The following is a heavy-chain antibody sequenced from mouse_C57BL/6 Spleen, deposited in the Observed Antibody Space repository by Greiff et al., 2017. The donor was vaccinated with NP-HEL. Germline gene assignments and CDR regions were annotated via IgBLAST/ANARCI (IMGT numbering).Heavy chain of an antibody. CDR2: IDPSDSYT. V-gene: IGHV1-50*01. D-gene: IGHD2-4*01. CDR1: GYTFTSYW. Sequence: QVQLQQPGAELVKPGASVKLSCKASGYTFTSYWMQWVKQRPGQGLEWIGEIDPSDSYTNYNQKFKGKATLTVDTSSSTAYMQLSSLTSEDSAVYYCARRDHDGGAMDYWGQGTSVTVSS. J-gene: IGHJ4*01. CDR3: ARRDHDGGAMDY.